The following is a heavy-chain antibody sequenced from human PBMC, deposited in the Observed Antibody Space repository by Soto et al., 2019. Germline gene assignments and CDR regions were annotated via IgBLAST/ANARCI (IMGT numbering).Heavy chain of an antibody. CDR1: GFTFSSYA. J-gene: IGHJ4*02. Sequence: EVQLVESGGGLVQPGGSLRLSCAASGFTFSSYAMHWVRQAPGKGREYVSAISSNGGSTYYANSVKGRFTISRDNSMNTLYLQLGSLRAEDMAVYYCARGPGYYFDYWGQGTLVTVSS. CDR3: ARGPGYYFDY. V-gene: IGHV3-64*01. CDR2: ISSNGGST.